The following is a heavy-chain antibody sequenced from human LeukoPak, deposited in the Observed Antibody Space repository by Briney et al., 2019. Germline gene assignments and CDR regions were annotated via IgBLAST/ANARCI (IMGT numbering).Heavy chain of an antibody. CDR3: ARLSSRDGYMD. CDR2: IYHSGST. J-gene: IGHJ4*02. Sequence: SQTLSLTCTVSGGSISSGGYYWSWIRQPPGKGLEWIGYIYHSGSTYYNPSLKSRVTISVDRSKNQFSLKLSSVTAADTAVYYCARLSSRDGYMDWGQGTLVTVSS. CDR1: GGSISSGGYY. D-gene: IGHD5-24*01. V-gene: IGHV4-30-2*01.